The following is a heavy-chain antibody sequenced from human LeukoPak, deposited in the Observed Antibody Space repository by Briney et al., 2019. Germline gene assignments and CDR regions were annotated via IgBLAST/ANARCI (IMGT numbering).Heavy chain of an antibody. CDR3: ARVAQHYYDSSGYDY. D-gene: IGHD3-22*01. CDR2: INAGNGNT. V-gene: IGHV1-3*01. CDR1: GYTFTSYV. Sequence: ASVKVSCKASGYTFTSYVVHWVRQTPGQRLEWMGWINAGNGNTKYSQKFQGRVTITRDTSASTAYMELSSLRSEDTAVYYCARVAQHYYDSSGYDYWGQGTLVTVSS. J-gene: IGHJ4*02.